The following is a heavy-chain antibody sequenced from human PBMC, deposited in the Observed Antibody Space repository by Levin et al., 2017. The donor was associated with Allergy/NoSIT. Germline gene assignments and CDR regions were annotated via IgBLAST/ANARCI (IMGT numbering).Heavy chain of an antibody. CDR2: ISGSGGST. D-gene: IGHD6-19*01. J-gene: IGHJ4*02. Sequence: GGSLRLSCAASGFTFSSQAMSWVRQAPGKGLEWVSGISGSGGSTYYADSVKGRFTISRDNSKNTLYLQMNSLRPEDTAVYYCAKASGWYLPDYWGQGTLVTVSS. CDR1: GFTFSSQA. CDR3: AKASGWYLPDY. V-gene: IGHV3-23*01.